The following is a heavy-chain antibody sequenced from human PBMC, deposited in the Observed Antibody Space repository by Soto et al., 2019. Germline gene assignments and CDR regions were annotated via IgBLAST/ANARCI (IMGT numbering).Heavy chain of an antibody. CDR3: AIAKIARN. Sequence: EVQLLESGGGLVQPGGSLRLSCTASGFTFSYYAMSWVRQAPGKGLEWVSTIDGSGGSTFYADSVKGRFTISRDNSKNTLYLQMNSLRADDTAVYHCAIAKIARNWGQGTLVTVSS. D-gene: IGHD2-21*01. V-gene: IGHV3-23*01. CDR2: IDGSGGST. CDR1: GFTFSYYA. J-gene: IGHJ4*02.